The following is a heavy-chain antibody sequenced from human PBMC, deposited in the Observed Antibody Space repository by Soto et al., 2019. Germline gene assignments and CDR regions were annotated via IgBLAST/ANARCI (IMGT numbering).Heavy chain of an antibody. V-gene: IGHV4-39*01. J-gene: IGHJ4*02. CDR2: IYYSGST. CDR3: ARQLVKYGYSSGWRPFDY. Sequence: SETLSLTCTVSGGSISSSSYYWGWIRQPPGKGLEWIGSIYYSGSTYYNPSLKSRVTISVDTSKNQFSLKLSSVTAADTAVYYCARQLVKYGYSSGWRPFDYWGQGTLVTVSS. CDR1: GGSISSSSYY. D-gene: IGHD6-19*01.